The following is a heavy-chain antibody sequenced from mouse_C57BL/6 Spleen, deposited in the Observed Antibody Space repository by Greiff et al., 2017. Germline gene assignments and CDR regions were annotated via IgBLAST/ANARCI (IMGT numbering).Heavy chain of an antibody. CDR1: GFNIKDDY. CDR3: TAYYSNLSY. J-gene: IGHJ2*01. D-gene: IGHD2-5*01. Sequence: EVKLMESGAELVRPGASVKLSCTASGFNIKDDYMHWVKQRPEQGLEWIGWIDPENGDTEYASKFQGKATITAYTSSNTAYLQISSLTSEDAAVDYCTAYYSNLSYWGQGTTLTVSS. CDR2: IDPENGDT. V-gene: IGHV14-4*01.